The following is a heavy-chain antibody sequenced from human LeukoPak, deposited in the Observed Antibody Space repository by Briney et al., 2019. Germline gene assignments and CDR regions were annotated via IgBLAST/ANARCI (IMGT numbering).Heavy chain of an antibody. V-gene: IGHV1-3*03. J-gene: IGHJ3*02. CDR3: ARGDGYPPHDAFDI. CDR2: INAGNGNT. D-gene: IGHD5-24*01. CDR1: GYTFTSYA. Sequence: GASVKVSCKASGYTFTSYAMHWVRQAPGQRLEWMGWINAGNGNTKYSQEFQGRVTITRDTSASTAYMELSSLRSEDTAVYYCARGDGYPPHDAFDIWGQGTMVTVSS.